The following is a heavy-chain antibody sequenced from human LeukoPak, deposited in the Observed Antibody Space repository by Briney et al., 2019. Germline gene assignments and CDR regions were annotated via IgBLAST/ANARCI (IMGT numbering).Heavy chain of an antibody. D-gene: IGHD4-17*01. Sequence: GGSLRLSCAASGFTFSSYGMHWVRQAPGKGLEWVAVIWYDGSNKYYADSVKGRFTISRDNSKNTLYLQMNSLRAEDTAVYYCASQVTVPERYFDYWGQGTLVTVSS. CDR2: IWYDGSNK. V-gene: IGHV3-33*01. J-gene: IGHJ4*02. CDR3: ASQVTVPERYFDY. CDR1: GFTFSSYG.